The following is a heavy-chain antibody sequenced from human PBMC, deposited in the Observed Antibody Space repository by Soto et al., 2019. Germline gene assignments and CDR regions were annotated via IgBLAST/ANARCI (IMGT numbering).Heavy chain of an antibody. D-gene: IGHD3-10*01. J-gene: IGHJ6*02. Sequence: SETLSLTCTVSGGSFSSYYWSWIRQPPGKGLEWIGYIYYSGSTNYNPSLKSRATISVDMSKNQFSLKLSSVTAADTAVYYCARHVYYYGSGTDYGMDVWGQGTTVTVSS. CDR1: GGSFSSYY. V-gene: IGHV4-59*08. CDR3: ARHVYYYGSGTDYGMDV. CDR2: IYYSGST.